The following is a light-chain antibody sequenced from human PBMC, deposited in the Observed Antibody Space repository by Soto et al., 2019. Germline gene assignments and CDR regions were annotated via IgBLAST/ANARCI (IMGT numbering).Light chain of an antibody. J-gene: IGKJ2*01. V-gene: IGKV1-16*01. CDR1: QGINND. CDR2: AAS. CDR3: QPDKSYPHT. Sequence: DIPMTQSPSSLSASIGDRVTITCRASQGINNDLAWFQQKTGEAPKSLISAASTLQSGVTSRFSGKGSGTDFTLTISGLQPEDFATYYCQPDKSYPHTFGQGTRLEI.